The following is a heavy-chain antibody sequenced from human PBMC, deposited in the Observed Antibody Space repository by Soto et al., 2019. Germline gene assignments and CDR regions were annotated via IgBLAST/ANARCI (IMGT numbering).Heavy chain of an antibody. V-gene: IGHV3-30-3*01. CDR2: ISYDGSNK. CDR1: GFTFSSYA. Sequence: GGSLRLSCAASGFTFSSYAMHWVRQAPGKGLEWVAVISYDGSNKYYADSVKGRFTISRDNSKNTLYLQMNSLRAEDTAVYYCEGGSSSGWYFDYWGQGTLVTVSS. D-gene: IGHD6-19*01. J-gene: IGHJ4*02. CDR3: EGGSSSGWYFDY.